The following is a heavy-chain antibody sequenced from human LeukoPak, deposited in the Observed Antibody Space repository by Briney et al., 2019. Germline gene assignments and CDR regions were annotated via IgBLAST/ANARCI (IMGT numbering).Heavy chain of an antibody. CDR1: GFTFSSYA. J-gene: IGHJ5*02. D-gene: IGHD6-19*01. Sequence: GGSLRLSCAASGFTFSSYAMSWVRHAPGKGLERVSAISGSGGSTYYADSVKGRFTISRDNSKNTLYLQMNSLRAEDTAVYYCAKSRQWLVEYNWFDPWGQGTLVTVSS. CDR3: AKSRQWLVEYNWFDP. V-gene: IGHV3-23*01. CDR2: ISGSGGST.